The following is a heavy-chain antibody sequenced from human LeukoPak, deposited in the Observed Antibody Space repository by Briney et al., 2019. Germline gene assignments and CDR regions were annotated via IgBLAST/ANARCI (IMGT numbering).Heavy chain of an antibody. Sequence: SETLSLTCTVSSYSISSGYYWGWIRQPPGKGLEWIGSIYHSGNTYYNPSLKSRVTISVDTSKNQFSLKLSSVTAADTAVYYCARERVWRYCGGDSCGWFDPWGQGTLVTVSS. J-gene: IGHJ5*02. CDR3: ARERVWRYCGGDSCGWFDP. V-gene: IGHV4-38-2*02. D-gene: IGHD2-21*02. CDR2: IYHSGNT. CDR1: SYSISSGYY.